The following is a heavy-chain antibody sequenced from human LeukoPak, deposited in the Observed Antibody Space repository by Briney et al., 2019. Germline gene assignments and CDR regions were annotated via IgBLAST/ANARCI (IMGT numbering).Heavy chain of an antibody. J-gene: IGHJ4*02. CDR1: GFTFSSFG. V-gene: IGHV3-33*01. CDR2: IWNDGSNN. Sequence: AGRSLRLSCAASGFTFSSFGMHWVRQAPGKGLEWVAVIWNDGSNNYYADSVKGRFTISRDKAKNTVYLQMNRQRPEDTAVYYCASSMAYNCLDYLGQGTPVPGSS. D-gene: IGHD5-24*01. CDR3: ASSMAYNCLDY.